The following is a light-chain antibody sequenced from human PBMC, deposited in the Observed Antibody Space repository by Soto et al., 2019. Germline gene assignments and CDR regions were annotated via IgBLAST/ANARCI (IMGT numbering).Light chain of an antibody. V-gene: IGKV2-28*01. CDR3: MQAVQTPHT. CDR1: QRLLHRNGYHY. CDR2: WGS. Sequence: EIVMTQSPLSLPVTPGEPASISCRSSQRLLHRNGYHYLDWYLQKPGQSPQLVIYWGSNRASGVPDTCSGSGSGTDFTLKISTVEAEDVEVYYCMQAVQTPHTFGVGTQVEIK. J-gene: IGKJ4*01.